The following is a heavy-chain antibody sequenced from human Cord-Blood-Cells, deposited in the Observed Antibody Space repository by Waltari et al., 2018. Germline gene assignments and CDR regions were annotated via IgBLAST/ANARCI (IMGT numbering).Heavy chain of an antibody. Sequence: QLQLQESGPGLVKPSETLSLPCTVSGGYISSMSYYWGWIRQPPGKGLEWIGSIYYSGSTYYNPSLKSRVTISVDTSKNQFSLKLSSVTAADTAVYYCARRHYGSGSYDYWGQGTLVTVSS. CDR1: GGYISSMSYY. D-gene: IGHD3-10*01. V-gene: IGHV4-39*07. CDR3: ARRHYGSGSYDY. CDR2: IYYSGST. J-gene: IGHJ4*02.